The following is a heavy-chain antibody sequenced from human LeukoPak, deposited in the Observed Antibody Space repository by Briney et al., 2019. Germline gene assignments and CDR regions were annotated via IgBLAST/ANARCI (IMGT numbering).Heavy chain of an antibody. CDR1: GFTLSNYG. V-gene: IGHV3-30*02. J-gene: IGHJ6*03. CDR2: IWCDSSNK. Sequence: GGSLRLSCVASGFTLSNYGMHWVRQAPGKGPEWVSCIWCDSSNKYYVDSVTGRFTISRDNSKNTVYLEMNSLVPEDTAVYYCAKDDSGSSNLRFYNYYMDVWGKGTTVIVSS. CDR3: AKDDSGSSNLRFYNYYMDV. D-gene: IGHD2-2*01.